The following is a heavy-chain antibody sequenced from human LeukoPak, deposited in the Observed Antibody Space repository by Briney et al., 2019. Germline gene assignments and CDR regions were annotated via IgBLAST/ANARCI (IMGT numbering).Heavy chain of an antibody. D-gene: IGHD5-24*01. V-gene: IGHV3-23*01. Sequence: GGSLRLSCAASGFTFSSYAMSWVRQPPGKGLEWVSGLSGSGDDTDYADSGKGRFTISRDNSKNTVYLQMNSLRAEDTAVYYCAVQRGGDGYNTFDYWGQGTLVTVSS. CDR3: AVQRGGDGYNTFDY. CDR2: LSGSGDDT. J-gene: IGHJ4*02. CDR1: GFTFSSYA.